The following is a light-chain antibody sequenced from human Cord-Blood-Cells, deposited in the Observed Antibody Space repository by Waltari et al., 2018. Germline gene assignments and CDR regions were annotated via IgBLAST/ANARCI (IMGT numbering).Light chain of an antibody. CDR1: SSDVGGYNY. V-gene: IGLV2-14*01. CDR2: DVS. Sequence: QSALTQPASVSGSPGQSITISCTGTSSDVGGYNYVSWYQQQPGKAPKLMIYDVSKRPSGVSNRFSGSKSGNTASLTISGLQAEDEADYYCSSYTSISTLVFGGGTKLTVL. J-gene: IGLJ3*02. CDR3: SSYTSISTLV.